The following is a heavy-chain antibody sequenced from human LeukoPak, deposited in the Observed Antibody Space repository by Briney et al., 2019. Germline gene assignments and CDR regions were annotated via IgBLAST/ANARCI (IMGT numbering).Heavy chain of an antibody. CDR1: GFTFSSYW. CDR3: AREGASLFLDY. Sequence: TGGSLRLSCAASGFTFSSYWMHWVRQAPGKGLVWVSRINSDGSSTSYADSVKGRFTISRDNAKNTLYLQMDSLRAEDTAVYYCAREGASLFLDYWGQGTLVTVSS. CDR2: INSDGSST. V-gene: IGHV3-74*01. D-gene: IGHD3-16*01. J-gene: IGHJ4*02.